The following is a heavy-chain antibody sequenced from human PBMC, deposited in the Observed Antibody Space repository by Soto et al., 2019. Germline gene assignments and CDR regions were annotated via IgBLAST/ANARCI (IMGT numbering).Heavy chain of an antibody. CDR3: AIRPMLWAFDI. D-gene: IGHD3-16*01. CDR2: IIPILGIA. V-gene: IGHV1-69*02. Sequence: QVQLVQSGAEVKKPGSSVKVSCKASVGTFSSYTISWVRQAPGQGLEWMGRIIPILGIANSAQKFQGRVTITADKSTSTDYMELSSLRSEDTAVYHCAIRPMLWAFDIWGQGTIVTVSS. CDR1: VGTFSSYT. J-gene: IGHJ3*02.